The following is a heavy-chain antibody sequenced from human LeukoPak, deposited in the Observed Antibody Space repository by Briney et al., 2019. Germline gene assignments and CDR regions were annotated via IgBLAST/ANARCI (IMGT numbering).Heavy chain of an antibody. CDR1: GYTFTSYG. J-gene: IGHJ4*02. Sequence: EASVKVSCKASGYTFTSYGISWVRQAPGQGLEWMGWISAYNGNTNYAQKLQGRVTMTTDTSTSTAYMELRSLGSDDTAVYYCASTGNVLRYFDWLLSPLDYWGQGTLVTVSS. CDR3: ASTGNVLRYFDWLLSPLDY. V-gene: IGHV1-18*01. D-gene: IGHD3-9*01. CDR2: ISAYNGNT.